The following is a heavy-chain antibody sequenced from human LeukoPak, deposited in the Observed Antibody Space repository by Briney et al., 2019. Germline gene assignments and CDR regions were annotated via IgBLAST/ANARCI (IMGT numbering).Heavy chain of an antibody. D-gene: IGHD2-2*02. CDR3: SREYCNTNNCYNWGLGY. CDR2: IASNGGTK. J-gene: IGHJ4*02. Sequence: GFLRLSCAASGFSFNTYTMRWVRQAPGKGLEYVSGIASNGGTKYYADSVKGRFTISRDNFKNTVYLQMDSLRTEDMAVYYCSREYCNTNNCYNWGLGYWGQGALVTVSS. CDR1: GFSFNTYT. V-gene: IGHV3-64*02.